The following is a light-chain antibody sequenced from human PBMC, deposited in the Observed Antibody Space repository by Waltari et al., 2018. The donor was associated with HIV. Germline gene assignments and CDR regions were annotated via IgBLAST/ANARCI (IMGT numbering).Light chain of an antibody. J-gene: IGLJ3*02. CDR3: GTWDSSLNSWE. Sequence: QSVLTQPPSVSAAPGQKVTISCSGSSSNIGNQSGSWYQQLPGTAPKLLIYDTNKRPSGIADRFSGSKSGTSATLGITGLQTGDEADYYCGTWDSSLNSWEFGGGTKVTVL. CDR1: SSNIGNQS. CDR2: DTN. V-gene: IGLV1-51*01.